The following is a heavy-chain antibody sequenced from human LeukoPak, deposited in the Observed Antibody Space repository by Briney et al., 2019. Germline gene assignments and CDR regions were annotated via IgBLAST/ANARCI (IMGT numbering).Heavy chain of an antibody. D-gene: IGHD2-2*01. CDR2: INSDGSST. J-gene: IGHJ3*02. CDR1: GFTFSSYW. Sequence: GGSLRLSCAASGFTFSSYWVHWVRQAPGKGLVWVSPINSDGSSTSYADSVKGRFTISRVNAKNSLYLQMNSLRAEDTAVYYCARGGYCSSTSCYDVDAFDIWGQGAMATVSS. CDR3: ARGGYCSSTSCYDVDAFDI. V-gene: IGHV3-74*01.